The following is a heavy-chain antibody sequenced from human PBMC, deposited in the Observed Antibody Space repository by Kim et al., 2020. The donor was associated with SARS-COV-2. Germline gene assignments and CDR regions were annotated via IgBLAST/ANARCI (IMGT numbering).Heavy chain of an antibody. CDR2: IIPIFGTA. CDR1: GGTFSSYA. CDR3: AREDGHRWFGETLYNWFDP. D-gene: IGHD3-10*01. V-gene: IGHV1-69*13. J-gene: IGHJ5*02. Sequence: SVKVSCKASGGTFSSYAISWVRQAPGQGLEWMGGIIPIFGTANYAQKFQGRVTITADESTSTAYMELSSLRSEDTAVYYCAREDGHRWFGETLYNWFDPWGQGTLVTVSS.